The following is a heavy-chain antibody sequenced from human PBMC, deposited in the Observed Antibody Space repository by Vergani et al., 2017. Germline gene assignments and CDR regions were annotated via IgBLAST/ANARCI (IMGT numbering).Heavy chain of an antibody. V-gene: IGHV3-53*04. D-gene: IGHD6-13*01. J-gene: IGHJ6*03. CDR1: GFTVSSNY. CDR2: IYSGGST. CDR3: AQVGIAAADGRYYYMDV. Sequence: EVQLVESGGGLVQPGGSLRLSCAASGFTVSSNYMSWVRQAPGKGLEWVSVIYSGGSTYYADSVKGRFTISRHNSKNTLYLQMNSLRAEDTAVYYCAQVGIAAADGRYYYMDVWGKGTTVTVSS.